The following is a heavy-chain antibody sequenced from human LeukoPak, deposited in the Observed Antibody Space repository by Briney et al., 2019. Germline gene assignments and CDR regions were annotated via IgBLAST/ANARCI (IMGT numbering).Heavy chain of an antibody. V-gene: IGHV3-33*01. CDR1: GFTFSSYG. CDR3: AGGYCSSTSCPHNFDY. J-gene: IGHJ4*02. CDR2: IWYDGSNK. D-gene: IGHD2-2*01. Sequence: PGGSLRLSCAASGFTFSSYGMHWVRQAPGKGLEWVAVIWYDGSNKYYADSVKGRFTISRDNSKNTLYLQMNSLRAEDTAVYYCAGGYCSSTSCPHNFDYWGQGTLVTVSS.